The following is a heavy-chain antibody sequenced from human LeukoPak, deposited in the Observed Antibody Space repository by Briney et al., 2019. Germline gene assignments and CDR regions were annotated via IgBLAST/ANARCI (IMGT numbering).Heavy chain of an antibody. D-gene: IGHD2-2*01. J-gene: IGHJ6*04. V-gene: IGHV1-18*01. CDR2: ISAYNGNT. CDR3: ARVGYCSSTSCLRDV. CDR1: GYTFTSYG. Sequence: ASVTVSCKASGYTFTSYGISWVRQAPGQGLEWMGWISAYNGNTNYAQKLQGRVTMTTDTSTSTAYMELRSLRSDDTAVYYCARVGYCSSTSCLRDVWGKGTTVTVSS.